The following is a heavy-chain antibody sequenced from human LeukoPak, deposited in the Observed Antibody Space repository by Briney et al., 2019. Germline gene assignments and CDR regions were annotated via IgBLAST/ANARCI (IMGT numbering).Heavy chain of an antibody. CDR2: IYYSGST. Sequence: SETLSLTCTVPGGSISSSSYYWGWLRQPPGKGLEWIGSIYYSGSTYYNPSLKSRVTISIDTSKNQFSLKLSSVTAADTAVYYCARVRYYYDNSYDHWGQGTLVTVSS. V-gene: IGHV4-39*07. J-gene: IGHJ5*02. D-gene: IGHD3-22*01. CDR1: GGSISSSSYY. CDR3: ARVRYYYDNSYDH.